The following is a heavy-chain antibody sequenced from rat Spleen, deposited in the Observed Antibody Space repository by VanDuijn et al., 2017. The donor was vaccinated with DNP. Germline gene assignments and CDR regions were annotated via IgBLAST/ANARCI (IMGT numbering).Heavy chain of an antibody. Sequence: EVQLVESGGGLVQPGRSLKLSCAASGFTFSAYYMAWVRQAPTKGLEWVASISVSGGNTYYRDSVKGRCAVSRDNAKTTLYLQMDSLRSEDTATYYCARHEYYHGSFDYWGQGVMVAVSS. CDR2: ISVSGGNT. D-gene: IGHD1-12*01. V-gene: IGHV5-25*01. CDR3: ARHEYYHGSFDY. J-gene: IGHJ2*01. CDR1: GFTFSAYY.